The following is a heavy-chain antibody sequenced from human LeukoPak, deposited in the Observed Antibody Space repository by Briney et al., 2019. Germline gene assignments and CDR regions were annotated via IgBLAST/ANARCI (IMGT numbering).Heavy chain of an antibody. CDR1: GFTFNTYW. D-gene: IGHD2-2*03. J-gene: IGHJ4*02. V-gene: IGHV3-74*03. Sequence: GGSLRLSCAASGFTFNTYWMHWVRRAPGKGLVWVARVNREGTTTAYADSVKGRFIISRDNSKNTLYLQMNNLRAEDTAVYYCARDSDWILFDYWGQGTPVTVSS. CDR2: VNREGTTT. CDR3: ARDSDWILFDY.